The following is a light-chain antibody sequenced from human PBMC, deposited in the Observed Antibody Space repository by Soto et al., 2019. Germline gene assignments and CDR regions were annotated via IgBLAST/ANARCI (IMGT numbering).Light chain of an antibody. V-gene: IGKV3-11*01. CDR3: QHRANWPLT. CDR1: QSVSSS. CDR2: DAT. J-gene: IGKJ3*01. Sequence: EIVVTQSPATLSVSPGERATLSCRASQSVSSSLAWYRRKPGQAPRLLIYDATNRASGVPARFSGSGSGTDFTLTISSLEPEDFAVYYCQHRANWPLTFGPGTKVDIK.